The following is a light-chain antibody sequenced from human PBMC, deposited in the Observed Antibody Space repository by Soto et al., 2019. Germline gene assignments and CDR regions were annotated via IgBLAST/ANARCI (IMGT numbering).Light chain of an antibody. V-gene: IGKV1-27*01. Sequence: DIQMTQSPSSLSASVGDRVTITCRASQGISNYLAWYQQKPGKVPKLLIYAASTLQSGVPSRFSGSGSGTDFTLTISSLQPEDVETYYCQKYYSAPPITFGQGTRLEIK. CDR2: AAS. J-gene: IGKJ5*01. CDR3: QKYYSAPPIT. CDR1: QGISNY.